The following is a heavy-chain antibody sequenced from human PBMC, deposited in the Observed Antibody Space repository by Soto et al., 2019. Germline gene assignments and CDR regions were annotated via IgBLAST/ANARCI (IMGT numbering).Heavy chain of an antibody. J-gene: IGHJ4*02. CDR3: ARYARITDY. V-gene: IGHV4-59*01. Sequence: PSETLSLTSTVSGGSITSYYWSWILQPPGQGLESLGYIYYTGDTNSNPSLKGRLTISIDTSKNQFSLKLSSVTAADTAIYYCARYARITDYWGQGTLVTVSS. D-gene: IGHD1-20*01. CDR2: IYYTGDT. CDR1: GGSITSYY.